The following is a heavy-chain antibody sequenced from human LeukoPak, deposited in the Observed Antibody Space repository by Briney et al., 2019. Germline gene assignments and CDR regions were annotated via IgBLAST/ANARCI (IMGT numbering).Heavy chain of an antibody. V-gene: IGHV4-30-4*08. CDR2: IYYSGST. CDR3: ARAGLGAAAASVYFDY. J-gene: IGHJ4*02. CDR1: GGSISSGGYS. Sequence: PSQTLSLTCAVSGGSISSGGYSWSWIRQPPGKGLEWIGYIYYSGSTYYNPSLKSRVTISVDTSKNQFSLKLSSVTAADTAVYYCARAGLGAAAASVYFDYWGQGTLVTVSS. D-gene: IGHD6-13*01.